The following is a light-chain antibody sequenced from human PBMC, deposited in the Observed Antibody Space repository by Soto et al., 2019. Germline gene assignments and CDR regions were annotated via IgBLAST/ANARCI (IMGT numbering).Light chain of an antibody. V-gene: IGKV3-20*01. CDR2: DAS. CDR1: ETVGNY. J-gene: IGKJ4*01. Sequence: EIVLTQSPGTLSLSPWERATLTCRASETVGNYLAWYQQKPGQAPRLVIFDASNRASGIPDRFSGRGSGTDFTLTISRLEVEDFAVYYCQQYGRSLLTFGGGTKVDIK. CDR3: QQYGRSLLT.